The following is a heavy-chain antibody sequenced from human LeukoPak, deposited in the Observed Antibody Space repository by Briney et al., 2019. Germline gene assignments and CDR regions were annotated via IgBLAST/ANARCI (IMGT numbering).Heavy chain of an antibody. CDR1: GFTFSSYA. V-gene: IGHV3-23*01. J-gene: IGHJ4*02. Sequence: GGSLRLSCAASGFTFSSYAMSWVRQAPGKGLEWVSAISGSGGSTYYADSVKGRFTISRDNSKNTLYLQMNSLRAEDTAVYYCAKDQSNRFCSGGSCSTTHDYWGQGTLVTVSS. CDR3: AKDQSNRFCSGGSCSTTHDY. D-gene: IGHD2-15*01. CDR2: ISGSGGST.